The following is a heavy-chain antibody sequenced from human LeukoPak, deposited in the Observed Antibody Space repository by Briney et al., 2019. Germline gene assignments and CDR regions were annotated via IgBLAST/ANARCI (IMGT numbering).Heavy chain of an antibody. V-gene: IGHV1-18*01. J-gene: IGHJ1*01. CDR2: IGAYNGNT. CDR1: GYTFTSYG. D-gene: IGHD3-22*01. CDR3: ARGDTMIVEEYFQH. Sequence: ASVTVSCKASGYTFTSYGISWVRQAPAQGLEWMGWIGAYNGNTNYAQTLQGRVTMTTDTSTSTAYMALRSLRSDDTAVYYCARGDTMIVEEYFQHWGQGTLVTVSS.